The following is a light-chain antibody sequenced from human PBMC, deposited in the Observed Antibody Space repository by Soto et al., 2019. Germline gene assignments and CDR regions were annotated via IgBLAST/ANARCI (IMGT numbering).Light chain of an antibody. J-gene: IGKJ1*01. CDR3: QQYGDLPPT. CDR2: GAS. CDR1: RSVTYDQ. V-gene: IGKV3-20*01. Sequence: EILLTQSPDTLSLSPGERATLSCRASRSVTYDQLAWYRQTPGQAPRLLIYGASSRAAGIPDRFSGSGSGTDFTLTISRLEPEDFVVYHCQQYGDLPPTFGQGTRVDIK.